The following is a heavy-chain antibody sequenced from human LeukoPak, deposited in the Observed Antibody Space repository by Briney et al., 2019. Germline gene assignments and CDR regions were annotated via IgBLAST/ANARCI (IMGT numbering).Heavy chain of an antibody. CDR2: IFYSGST. V-gene: IGHV4-59*01. CDR3: ARRAYSRAYYYFDY. J-gene: IGHJ4*02. D-gene: IGHD3-22*01. Sequence: SETLSLTCTVSGGSISSYYWSWIRQPPGKGPEWIGYIFYSGSTNYNPSLQSRVTISIDTSKNQSSLKLSSVTAADTAVYYCARRAYSRAYYYFDYWGQGTLVTVSS. CDR1: GGSISSYY.